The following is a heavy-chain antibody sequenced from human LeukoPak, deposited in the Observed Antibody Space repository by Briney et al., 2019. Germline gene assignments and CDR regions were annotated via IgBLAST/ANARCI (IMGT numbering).Heavy chain of an antibody. D-gene: IGHD6-13*01. V-gene: IGHV1-18*01. CDR1: GYTSTSYG. CDR3: ARDPLYSSNWHVVPDY. CDR2: ISTYSGNT. J-gene: IGHJ4*02. Sequence: ASVKVSCKASGYTSTSYGITWVRQAPGQGLEWMGWISTYSGNTNYAQKLQGRVTMTTDTSTTTAYMELRSLRSDDTAVYYCARDPLYSSNWHVVPDYWGQGTLVTVSS.